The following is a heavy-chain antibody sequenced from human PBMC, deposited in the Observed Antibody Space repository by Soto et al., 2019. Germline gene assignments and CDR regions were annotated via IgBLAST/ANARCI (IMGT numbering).Heavy chain of an antibody. J-gene: IGHJ5*02. Sequence: GGSLRLSCVASGFTFSTYSMNWARQAPGKGLEWIAYITGSGSPTFYADSVKGRFTISRDNAKNSLYLQMNSLRDEDTSVYYCARDNGIEGSFDPWGQGTLVTVS. CDR2: ITGSGSPT. CDR1: GFTFSTYS. CDR3: ARDNGIEGSFDP. V-gene: IGHV3-48*02.